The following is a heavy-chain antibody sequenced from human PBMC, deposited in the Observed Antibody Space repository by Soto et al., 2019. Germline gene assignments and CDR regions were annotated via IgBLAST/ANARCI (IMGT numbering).Heavy chain of an antibody. Sequence: PSETLSLTCTVSGGSISSYYWSWIRQPPGKGLEWIGYIYYSGSTNYNPSLKCRVTISVDTSKNQFSLKLSSVTAADTAVYYCAKNLYGGNSGVDYWGQGTLVTVSS. D-gene: IGHD2-21*02. CDR2: IYYSGST. CDR3: AKNLYGGNSGVDY. CDR1: GGSISSYY. J-gene: IGHJ4*02. V-gene: IGHV4-59*08.